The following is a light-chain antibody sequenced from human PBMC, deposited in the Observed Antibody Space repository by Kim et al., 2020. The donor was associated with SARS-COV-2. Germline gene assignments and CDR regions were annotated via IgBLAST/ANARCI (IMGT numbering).Light chain of an antibody. J-gene: IGKJ2*01. CDR2: GAS. Sequence: SPGERATRPCRASQSVGSNLAWYQQKPGQAPRLLIYGASTRATGIPARFSGSGSGTEFTLTISSLQSEDFAVYYCQQYNNWPPEYTFGQGTKLEI. V-gene: IGKV3-15*01. CDR1: QSVGSN. CDR3: QQYNNWPPEYT.